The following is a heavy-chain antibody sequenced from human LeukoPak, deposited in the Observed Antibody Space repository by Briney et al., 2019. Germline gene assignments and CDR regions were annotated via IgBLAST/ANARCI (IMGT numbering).Heavy chain of an antibody. Sequence: GGSLRLSCAASGFTFSSYWMSWVRQAPGKGLEWVANIKQDGSEKYYVDSVKGRFTISRDNSKNTLYLQMNSLRAEDTAVYYCAKDGLSGSYLDYWGQGTLVTVSS. J-gene: IGHJ4*02. D-gene: IGHD1-26*01. V-gene: IGHV3-7*01. CDR3: AKDGLSGSYLDY. CDR2: IKQDGSEK. CDR1: GFTFSSYW.